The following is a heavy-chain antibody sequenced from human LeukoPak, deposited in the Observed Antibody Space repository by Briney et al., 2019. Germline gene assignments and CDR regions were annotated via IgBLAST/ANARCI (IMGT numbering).Heavy chain of an antibody. CDR1: GFTFSSYA. V-gene: IGHV3-23*01. D-gene: IGHD3-22*01. Sequence: SGGSLRLSCAASGFTFSSYAVNWVRQAPGKGLEWVSTISGSGDNTYYADSVKGRFTISRGNSKNTLYLQMISLRAEDTAVYYCARDSRGYYDSSGGYYGFFEYWGQGTLVTVSS. J-gene: IGHJ4*02. CDR3: ARDSRGYYDSSGGYYGFFEY. CDR2: ISGSGDNT.